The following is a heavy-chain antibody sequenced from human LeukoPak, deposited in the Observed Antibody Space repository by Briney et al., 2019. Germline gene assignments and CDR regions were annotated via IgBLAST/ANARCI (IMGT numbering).Heavy chain of an antibody. D-gene: IGHD1-14*01. J-gene: IGHJ3*02. CDR1: GGTFSSYA. CDR3: ARDRGFGLEPRPDAFDI. CDR2: IIPIFGTA. Sequence: SVKVSCKASGGTFSSYAISWVRQAPGQGLEWMGGIIPIFGTANYAQKFQGRVTITADESTSTAYMELSSLRSEDTAVYYCARDRGFGLEPRPDAFDIWGQGTMVTVSS. V-gene: IGHV1-69*13.